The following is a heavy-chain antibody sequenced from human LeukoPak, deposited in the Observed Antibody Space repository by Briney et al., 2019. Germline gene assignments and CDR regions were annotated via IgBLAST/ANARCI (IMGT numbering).Heavy chain of an antibody. D-gene: IGHD3-10*01. V-gene: IGHV3-74*01. CDR2: ISGDGTAR. CDR1: GFTSSSYW. CDR3: ARDGAVIWFGELLSGYFDY. J-gene: IGHJ4*02. Sequence: GGSLRLSCAASGFTSSSYWMHWVRQVPGKGLVWVSRISGDGTARNYADSVKGRFTISRDDAKNTVDLQMNSLRAEDTAVYYCARDGAVIWFGELLSGYFDYWGQGTLVTVSS.